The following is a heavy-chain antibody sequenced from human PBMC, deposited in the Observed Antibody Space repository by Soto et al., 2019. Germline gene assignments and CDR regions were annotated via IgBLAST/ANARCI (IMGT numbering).Heavy chain of an antibody. V-gene: IGHV1-69*13. J-gene: IGHJ5*02. CDR2: IIPIFGKA. CDR3: ASVCSGGLECWFDP. D-gene: IGHD2-15*01. CDR1: GGTFSSYA. Sequence: ASVKVSCKASGGTFSSYAISWVRQAPGQGLEWMGGIIPIFGKANYAQKFQGRVTITADESTSTTSMELSSLRSEDTAVYYCASVCSGGLECWFDPWGQGTLVTVSS.